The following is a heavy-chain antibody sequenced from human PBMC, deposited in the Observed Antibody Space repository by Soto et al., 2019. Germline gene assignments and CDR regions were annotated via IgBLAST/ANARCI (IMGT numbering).Heavy chain of an antibody. D-gene: IGHD3-3*01. J-gene: IGHJ6*03. CDR2: ISSSSSTI. V-gene: IGHV3-48*01. Sequence: EVQLVESGGGLVQPGGSLRLSCAASGFTFSSDSMNWVRQAPGKGLEWVSYISSSSSTIYYADSVKGRFTISRDNAKNSLNLRLNSLRAEDTALYYCARDPQSYAVWSGDYKYYYYYMDVWGKGTTGTVSS. CDR3: ARDPQSYAVWSGDYKYYYYYMDV. CDR1: GFTFSSDS.